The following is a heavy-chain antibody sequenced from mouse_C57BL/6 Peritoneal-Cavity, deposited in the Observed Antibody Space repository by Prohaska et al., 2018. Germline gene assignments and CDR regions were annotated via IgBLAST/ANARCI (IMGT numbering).Heavy chain of an antibody. V-gene: IGHV7-1*01. Sequence: EVKLVESGGGLVQSGRSLRLSCATSGFTFSDFYMEWVRQAPGKGLEWIAASRNKVNDYTTEYSESVKGRFIVSRDTSQSILYLQMNALRAEDTAIYYCARDSNYWYFDVWGTGTTVTVSS. CDR2: SRNKVNDYTT. J-gene: IGHJ1*03. D-gene: IGHD2-5*01. CDR3: ARDSNYWYFDV. CDR1: GFTFSDFY.